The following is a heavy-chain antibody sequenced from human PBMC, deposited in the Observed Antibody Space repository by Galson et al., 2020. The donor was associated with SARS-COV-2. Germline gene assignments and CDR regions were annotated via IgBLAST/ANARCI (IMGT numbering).Heavy chain of an antibody. CDR1: GDSVSSNSAA. Sequence: SQTLSLTCAISGDSVSSNSAAWNWIRQSPSRGLEWLGRTYYRSKWFNDYAVSVKSRISINADPSKNLFSLHLNSVTPEDTAVYYCARDLGIAVTANRDAFDFWGQGTVVTVSS. J-gene: IGHJ3*01. CDR2: TYYRSKWFN. V-gene: IGHV6-1*01. CDR3: ARDLGIAVTANRDAFDF. D-gene: IGHD6-19*01.